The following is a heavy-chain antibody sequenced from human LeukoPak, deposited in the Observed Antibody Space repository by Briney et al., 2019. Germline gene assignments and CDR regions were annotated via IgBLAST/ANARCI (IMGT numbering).Heavy chain of an antibody. J-gene: IGHJ4*02. V-gene: IGHV5-51*01. CDR2: SYPGDSDT. CDR1: GYSFTDYW. CDR3: TRQRYFDY. Sequence: GESLKISCKGSGYSFTDYWIGCVRQMPGKGLEWMGISYPGDSDTRYSPSFQGQVTISADKSINAAFLQWSSLKASDTAMYYCTRQRYFDYWGQGTLVTVSS.